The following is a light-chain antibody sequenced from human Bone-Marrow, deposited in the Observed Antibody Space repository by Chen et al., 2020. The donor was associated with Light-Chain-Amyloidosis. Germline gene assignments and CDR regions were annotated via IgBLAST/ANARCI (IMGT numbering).Light chain of an antibody. V-gene: IGKV3-11*01. J-gene: IGKJ5*01. Sequence: EVVLTQSPATLSLSPGERATLSCRASQGIGTFLAWYQQKPGQAPRLLIYDASNRATGIPPRFSGSGSGTDFTLTIISLEPEDFAVYDCQQRSNWPLSITFGQGTRLEIQ. CDR1: QGIGTF. CDR2: DAS. CDR3: QQRSNWPLSIT.